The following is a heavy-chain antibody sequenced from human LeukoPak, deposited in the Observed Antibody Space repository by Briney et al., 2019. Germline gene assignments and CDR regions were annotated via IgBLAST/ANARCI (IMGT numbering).Heavy chain of an antibody. D-gene: IGHD1-26*01. J-gene: IGHJ4*02. V-gene: IGHV3-74*01. CDR3: VVPGSPFDY. Sequence: GGSLRLSCAASGFTFSSYWIHWVRHAPGKGLVWVSRINSDGSSTSYADSVKGRFTTSRDNAKNTVYLQMNSLRVEDTAVCYCVVPGSPFDYGGQGTLVAVSS. CDR1: GFTFSSYW. CDR2: INSDGSST.